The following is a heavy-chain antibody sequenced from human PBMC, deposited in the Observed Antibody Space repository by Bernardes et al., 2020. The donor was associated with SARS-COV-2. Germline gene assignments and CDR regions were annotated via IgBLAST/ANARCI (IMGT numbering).Heavy chain of an antibody. CDR3: ARVVVDSGYYYYGMDV. CDR2: ISAYNGNT. Sequence: ASVKVSCKASGYTFTSYGISWVRQAPGQGLEWMGWISAYNGNTNYAQKLQGRVTMTTDTSTSTAYMELRSLRSDDTAVYYCARVVVDSGYYYYGMDVWGQGTTVTVSS. J-gene: IGHJ6*02. D-gene: IGHD2-15*01. V-gene: IGHV1-18*01. CDR1: GYTFTSYG.